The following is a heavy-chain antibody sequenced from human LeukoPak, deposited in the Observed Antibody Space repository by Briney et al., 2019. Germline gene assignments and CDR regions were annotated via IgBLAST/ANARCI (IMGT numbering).Heavy chain of an antibody. CDR1: GGSISSYY. J-gene: IGHJ4*02. Sequence: SETLSLTCTVSGGSISSYYWSWIRQPPGRGLEWIGYVFHSGSTNYNPSLKSRVTVSVDTSKNQFSLKLSSVTAADTAVYYCAREGAGAHYFDYWGQGTLVTVSS. CDR2: VFHSGST. CDR3: AREGAGAHYFDY. D-gene: IGHD1-26*01. V-gene: IGHV4-59*01.